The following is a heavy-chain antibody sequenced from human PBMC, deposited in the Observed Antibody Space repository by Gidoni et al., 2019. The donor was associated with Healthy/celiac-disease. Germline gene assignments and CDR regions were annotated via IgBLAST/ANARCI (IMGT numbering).Heavy chain of an antibody. D-gene: IGHD3-16*02. CDR1: GFTFSSYG. Sequence: QVQLVESGGGVVQPGRSLRLSCAASGFTFSSYGMHWVRQAPGRGLGWVAVIWYDGSNKYYADSVKGRFTISRDNSKNTLYLQMNSLRAEDTAVYYCARDLRTSAMITFGGVIANDAFDIWGQGTMVTVSS. CDR3: ARDLRTSAMITFGGVIANDAFDI. J-gene: IGHJ3*02. V-gene: IGHV3-33*01. CDR2: IWYDGSNK.